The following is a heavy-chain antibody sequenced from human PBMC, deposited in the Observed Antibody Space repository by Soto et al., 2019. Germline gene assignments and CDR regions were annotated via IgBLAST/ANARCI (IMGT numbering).Heavy chain of an antibody. CDR2: IYWDDDK. CDR3: VQSRCGGDCLTFYSSHAYYGLDV. D-gene: IGHD2-21*02. CDR1: GFSLSTSGVG. Sequence: SGPTLVNPTQTLTLTCTFSGFSLSTSGVGVGWIRQPPGKALEWLALIYWDDDKRYSPSLKSRLTITKDTSKKQVVLTMTNMDPVDTATYYCVQSRCGGDCLTFYSSHAYYGLDVWGQGTTVTV. V-gene: IGHV2-5*02. J-gene: IGHJ6*02.